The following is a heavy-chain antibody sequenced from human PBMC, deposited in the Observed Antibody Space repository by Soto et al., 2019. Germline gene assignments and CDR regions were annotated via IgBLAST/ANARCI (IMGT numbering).Heavy chain of an antibody. CDR2: ISSSSSTI. CDR1: GFTFSSYS. D-gene: IGHD4-17*01. V-gene: IGHV3-48*01. CDR3: ARVGTVLDY. Sequence: EVQLVESGGGLVQPGGSLRLSCAASGFTFSSYSMNWVRQAPGKGLEWVSYISSSSSTIYYADSVKGRFIISRDNAKNSLYLQMNSLRAEDTAVYYCARVGTVLDYWGQGTLVTVSS. J-gene: IGHJ4*02.